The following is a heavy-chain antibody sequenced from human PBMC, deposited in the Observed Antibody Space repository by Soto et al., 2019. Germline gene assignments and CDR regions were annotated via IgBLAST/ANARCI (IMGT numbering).Heavy chain of an antibody. D-gene: IGHD3-3*01. CDR2: IYYSGST. CDR3: AIGRRDYDFWSGPPAYYYYMDV. V-gene: IGHV4-39*01. Sequence: SETLSLTCTISAGSISSSSYDWGWIRQPPGKGLEWIGSIYYSGSTYYNPSLKSRVTISVDTSKNQFSLKLSSVTAADTAVYYCAIGRRDYDFWSGPPAYYYYMDVWGKGTTVTVSS. J-gene: IGHJ6*03. CDR1: AGSISSSSYD.